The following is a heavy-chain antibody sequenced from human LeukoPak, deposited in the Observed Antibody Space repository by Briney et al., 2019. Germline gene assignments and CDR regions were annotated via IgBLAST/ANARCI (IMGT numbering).Heavy chain of an antibody. CDR1: GCIFDEHG. Sequence: GGSLRLSCAASGCIFDEHGMSWVRQVPGKGLEWVSGINWNGGSTGYADSVKGRFTISRDNAKNSLYLQMNSLRAEDTALYYCAAGDRNGWYFDYWGQGTLVTVSS. CDR3: AAGDRNGWYFDY. CDR2: INWNGGST. V-gene: IGHV3-20*04. D-gene: IGHD6-19*01. J-gene: IGHJ4*02.